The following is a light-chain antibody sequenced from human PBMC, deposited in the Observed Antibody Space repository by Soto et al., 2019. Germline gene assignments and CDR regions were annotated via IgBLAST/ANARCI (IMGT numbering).Light chain of an antibody. CDR3: HHFHYSPVT. Sequence: DIQLTQSPSTLSASVGDRVTITCRASQSVSTWLAWYQQKPGKAPKLLIHKASTVENGVPSRYSGSGSGTVLTLTISSLQPDDSASYCCHHFHYSPVTFGGGTKVQI. CDR2: KAS. V-gene: IGKV1-5*03. J-gene: IGKJ4*01. CDR1: QSVSTW.